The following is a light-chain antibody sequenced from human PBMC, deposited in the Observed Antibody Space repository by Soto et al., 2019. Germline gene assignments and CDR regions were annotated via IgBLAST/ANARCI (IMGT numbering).Light chain of an antibody. CDR3: CSYAGSSTWV. J-gene: IGLJ3*02. CDR1: SSDVGSYNL. Sequence: QSALTQPASVSGSPGQSITISCTGTSSDVGSYNLVSWYQQHPGKAPKLMIYEGSKRPSGVSNRFSGSKSGNTAFLTISGLQAEDEADYYCCSYAGSSTWVFGGGTKLTFL. V-gene: IGLV2-23*01. CDR2: EGS.